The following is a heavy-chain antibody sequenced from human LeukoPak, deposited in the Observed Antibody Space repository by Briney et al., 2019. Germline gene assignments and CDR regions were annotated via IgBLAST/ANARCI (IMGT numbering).Heavy chain of an antibody. CDR2: IYYSGST. V-gene: IGHV4-59*01. CDR3: ARAVSSIAARTYYYYYYYMDV. D-gene: IGHD6-6*01. J-gene: IGHJ6*03. Sequence: SETLSLTCTVSGGSISSYYWSWIRQPPGKGLEWIGYIYYSGSTNYNPSLKSRVTISVDTSKNQFSLKLSSVTAADTAVYYCARAVSSIAARTYYYYYYYMDVWGKGTTVTVSS. CDR1: GGSISSYY.